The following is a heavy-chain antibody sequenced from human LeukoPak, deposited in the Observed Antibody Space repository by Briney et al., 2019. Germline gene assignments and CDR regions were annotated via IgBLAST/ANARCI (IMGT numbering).Heavy chain of an antibody. J-gene: IGHJ4*02. V-gene: IGHV4-61*02. CDR2: IYTSGST. Sequence: SETLSLTCTVSGGSISSGSYYWSWIRQPAGKGLEWIGRIYTSGSTNYNPSLKSRVTISVDTSKNQFSLKLSSVTAADTAVYYCVRDLPLLWFGESNFDYWGQGTLVTVSS. D-gene: IGHD3-10*01. CDR1: GGSISSGSYY. CDR3: VRDLPLLWFGESNFDY.